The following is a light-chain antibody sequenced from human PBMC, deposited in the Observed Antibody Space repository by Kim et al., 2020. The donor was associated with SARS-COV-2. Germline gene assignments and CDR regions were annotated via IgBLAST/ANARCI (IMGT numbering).Light chain of an antibody. V-gene: IGLV2-14*03. CDR1: TSDIGGYDY. J-gene: IGLJ2*01. Sequence: GQSITLSCTGTTSDIGGYDYVSWYQHHPGKAPKLIIFDVRSRPSGVSIRFSGSKSGNTASLTISGLQAEDEADYYCSSYTTAATPLFGGGTQLTVL. CDR2: DVR. CDR3: SSYTTAATPL.